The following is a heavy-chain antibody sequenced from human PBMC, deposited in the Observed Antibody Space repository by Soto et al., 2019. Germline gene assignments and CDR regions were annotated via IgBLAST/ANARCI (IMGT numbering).Heavy chain of an antibody. V-gene: IGHV4-31*03. J-gene: IGHJ4*02. CDR3: ARGKARWLLGDRNFDY. D-gene: IGHD3-22*01. CDR2: IYYSGST. CDR1: GGSISSGGYY. Sequence: QVQLQESGPGLVKPSQTLSLTCTVSGGSISSGGYYWSWIRQHPGKGLEWIGYIYYSGSTYYNPSLKSRVTISVDTSKNQFSLKLSSVTAADTAVYYCARGKARWLLGDRNFDYWGQGTLVTVSS.